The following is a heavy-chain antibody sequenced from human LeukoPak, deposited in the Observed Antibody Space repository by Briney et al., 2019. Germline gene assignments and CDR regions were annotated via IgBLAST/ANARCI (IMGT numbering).Heavy chain of an antibody. D-gene: IGHD3-3*01. CDR2: IYTSGST. CDR3: AREGGKVTTIFGYWFDP. Sequence: SETLSLTCTVSGGSISSYYWSWIRQPAGKGLEWIGRIYTSGSTNYNPSLRSRATMSVDTSKNQLSLKLTSVTAADTAVYYCAREGGKVTTIFGYWFDPWGQGTLVTVSS. V-gene: IGHV4-4*07. J-gene: IGHJ5*02. CDR1: GGSISSYY.